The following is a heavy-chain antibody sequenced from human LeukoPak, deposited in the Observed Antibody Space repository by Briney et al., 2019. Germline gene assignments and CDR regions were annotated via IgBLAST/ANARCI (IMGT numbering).Heavy chain of an antibody. D-gene: IGHD1-26*01. CDR3: ARQSIVGANTRKIWFDP. Sequence: ASVKVSCKASGYTFTGYYMHWVRQAPGQGLEWMGWINPNSGGTNYAQKFQGRVTMTRDTSISTAYMELSRLRSDDTAVYYCARQSIVGANTRKIWFDPWGQGTLVTVSS. CDR1: GYTFTGYY. CDR2: INPNSGGT. J-gene: IGHJ5*02. V-gene: IGHV1-2*02.